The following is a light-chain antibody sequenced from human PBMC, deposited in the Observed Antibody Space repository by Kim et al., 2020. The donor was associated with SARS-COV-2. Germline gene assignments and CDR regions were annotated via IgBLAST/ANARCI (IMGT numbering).Light chain of an antibody. Sequence: SVSPGQTASISCSGDKLGDKYISWYQQKPGQAPTLVIYQDNNRPSGIPERFSGSNSGNAATLTISGAQALDEADYFCQAWDNTIVVFGGGTRLTVL. CDR2: QDN. CDR1: KLGDKY. CDR3: QAWDNTIVV. J-gene: IGLJ2*01. V-gene: IGLV3-1*01.